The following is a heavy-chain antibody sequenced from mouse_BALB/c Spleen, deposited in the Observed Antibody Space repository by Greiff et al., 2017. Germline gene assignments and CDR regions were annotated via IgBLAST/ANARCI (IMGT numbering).Heavy chain of an antibody. V-gene: IGHV1S81*02. Sequence: VQLQQPGAELVKPGASVKLSCKASGYTFTSYWMHWVKQRPGQGLEWIGEINPSNGRTNYNEKFKSKATLTVDKSSSTAYMQLSSLTSEDSAVYYCARRRLSYRYRDYWGQGTTLTVSS. CDR1: GYTFTSYW. CDR3: ARRRLSYRYRDY. D-gene: IGHD2-14*01. CDR2: INPSNGRT. J-gene: IGHJ2*01.